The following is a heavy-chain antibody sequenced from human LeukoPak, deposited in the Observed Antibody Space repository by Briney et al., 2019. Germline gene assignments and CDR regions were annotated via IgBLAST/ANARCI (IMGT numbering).Heavy chain of an antibody. D-gene: IGHD4-17*01. J-gene: IGHJ4*02. CDR3: ARAPRTTGRVSTYYLDY. V-gene: IGHV4-59*01. CDR2: IYYSGST. Sequence: SETLSLTCTVSGGSISGYYWSWIRQPPGKGLEWIGYIYYSGSTNYNPSLKSRVTISVDTSKNQFSLKLSSVTAADTAVYYCARAPRTTGRVSTYYLDYWGQGTLVTVSS. CDR1: GGSISGYY.